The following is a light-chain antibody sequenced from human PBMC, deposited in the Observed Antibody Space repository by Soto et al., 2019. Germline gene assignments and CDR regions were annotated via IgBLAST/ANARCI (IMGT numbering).Light chain of an antibody. J-gene: IGKJ4*01. CDR2: DAS. CDR3: QQRSNWLT. V-gene: IGKV3-11*01. CDR1: QNVSSY. Sequence: EIVLTQSPATLSLSPGERATLSCRASQNVSSYLALYQQKPGQAPRLLIYDASNRATGIPARFSGSGSGTDFTLTISSLEPEDFAVYYCQQRSNWLTFGGGTKVEIK.